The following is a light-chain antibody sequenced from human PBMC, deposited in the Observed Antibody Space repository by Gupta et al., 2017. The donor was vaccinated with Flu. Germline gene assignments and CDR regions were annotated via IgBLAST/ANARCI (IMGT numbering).Light chain of an antibody. J-gene: IGKJ1*01. Sequence: DKVTISCPASQSILYWLAWYQQKPGEAPKLLISKISSLESGVPSRFSGSGSGTEFTLTISSLQPADVATYYCQQYNSDLGVAFGQGTKVEIK. V-gene: IGKV1-5*03. CDR2: KIS. CDR3: QQYNSDLGVA. CDR1: QSILYW.